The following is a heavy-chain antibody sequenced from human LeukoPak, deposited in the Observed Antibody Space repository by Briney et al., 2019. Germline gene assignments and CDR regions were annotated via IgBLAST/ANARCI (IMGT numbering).Heavy chain of an antibody. J-gene: IGHJ4*02. CDR1: GYTFTSYG. CDR2: ISAYNGNT. Sequence: ASVKVSCNASGYTFTSYGISWVRQAPGQGLEWMGWISAYNGNTNYAQKLQGRVTMTTDTSTSTAYMELRSLRSDDTAVYYCARDYYDSSGYYPYYFDYWGQGTLVTVSS. CDR3: ARDYYDSSGYYPYYFDY. D-gene: IGHD3-22*01. V-gene: IGHV1-18*01.